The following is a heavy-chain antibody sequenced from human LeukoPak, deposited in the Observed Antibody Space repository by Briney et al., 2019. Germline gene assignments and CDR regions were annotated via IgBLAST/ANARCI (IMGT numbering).Heavy chain of an antibody. Sequence: GGSLRLSCAASGFTFSSYWMSWVRQAPGKGLEWVANIKQDGSEKYYVDSVKGRFTISRGNAKNSLYLQMNSLRAEDTAVYYCAREFLELLWFGELLNWFDPWGQGTPVTVSS. CDR1: GFTFSSYW. J-gene: IGHJ5*02. D-gene: IGHD3-10*01. CDR2: IKQDGSEK. CDR3: AREFLELLWFGELLNWFDP. V-gene: IGHV3-7*01.